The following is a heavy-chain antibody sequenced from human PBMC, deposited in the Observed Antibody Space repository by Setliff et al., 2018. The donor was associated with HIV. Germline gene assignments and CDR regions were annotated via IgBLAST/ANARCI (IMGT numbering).Heavy chain of an antibody. CDR2: LHYTGTT. D-gene: IGHD2-15*01. J-gene: IGHJ3*02. V-gene: IGHV4-39*01. Sequence: SETLSLTCTVSGASINSGSHNWGWIRQPPGKGPEWIATLHYTGTTYYNPSLKSRVTISKDTSKNQFSLKLSSVTAADTAVYYCARRIQLRDSSGRSCWTFDIWGQGTMVTVSS. CDR1: GASINSGSHN. CDR3: ARRIQLRDSSGRSCWTFDI.